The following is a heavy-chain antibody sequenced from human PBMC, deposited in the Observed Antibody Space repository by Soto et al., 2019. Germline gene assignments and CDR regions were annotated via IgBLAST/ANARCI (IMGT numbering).Heavy chain of an antibody. CDR3: ATGTAAPAH. V-gene: IGHV3-30*03. J-gene: IGHJ1*01. CDR2: ISYDGSNK. D-gene: IGHD6-13*01. CDR1: GFTFSSYG. Sequence: GGSLRLSCAASGFTFSSYGMHWVRQAPGKGLEWVAVISYDGSNKYYADSVKGRFTISRDNSKNTLYLQMNSLRAEDTAVYYCATGTAAPAHWGQGTLVTVS.